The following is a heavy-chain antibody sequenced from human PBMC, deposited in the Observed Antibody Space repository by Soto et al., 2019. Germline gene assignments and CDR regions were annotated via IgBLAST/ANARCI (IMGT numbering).Heavy chain of an antibody. CDR2: ISYDGILK. CDR3: AKDFKVSGGHYGSLNYYYGMDV. Sequence: GGSLRLSCAASGFTFSDFGMHWVRQAPGKGLEWVAIISYDGILKYYADAVKGRFTISRDTSKGAVYLQMNSLTPEDTAVYYCAKDFKVSGGHYGSLNYYYGMDVWGQGTTVTVSS. D-gene: IGHD3-10*01. J-gene: IGHJ6*02. V-gene: IGHV3-30*18. CDR1: GFTFSDFG.